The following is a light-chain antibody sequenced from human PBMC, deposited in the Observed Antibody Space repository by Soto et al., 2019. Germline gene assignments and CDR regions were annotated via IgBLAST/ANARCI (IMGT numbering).Light chain of an antibody. Sequence: QSVLTQPASVSGSPGQSITISCTGTSSDVGAYDYVAWYQQRPGKAPKLMIYNVSDRPSGVSNRFSGSKSGNTASLTISGLQAEDEADYYCSSYTSSSTYVFGTGTKLTVL. CDR2: NVS. CDR3: SSYTSSSTYV. J-gene: IGLJ1*01. CDR1: SSDVGAYDY. V-gene: IGLV2-14*01.